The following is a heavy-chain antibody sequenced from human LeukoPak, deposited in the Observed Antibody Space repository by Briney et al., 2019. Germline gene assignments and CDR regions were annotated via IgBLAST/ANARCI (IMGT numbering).Heavy chain of an antibody. CDR2: IIPILGIP. V-gene: IGHV1-69*04. J-gene: IGHJ2*01. CDR1: GGTFSSYA. CDR3: ATEAIVVVTARDYWYFDL. Sequence: ASVKVSCKASGGTFSSYAISWVRQAPGQGLEWMGRIIPILGIPNFAQKFQGRVTITADESTTTAYMELSSLRSEDTAVYYCATEAIVVVTARDYWYFDLWGRGTLVTVSS. D-gene: IGHD2-21*02.